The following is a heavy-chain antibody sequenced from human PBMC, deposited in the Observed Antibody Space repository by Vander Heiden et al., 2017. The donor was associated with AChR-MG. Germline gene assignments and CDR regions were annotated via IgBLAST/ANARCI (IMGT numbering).Heavy chain of an antibody. V-gene: IGHV1-69*01. D-gene: IGHD6-6*01. CDR3: ARDLRYIISSPEYFQH. J-gene: IGHJ1*01. Sequence: QVQLGQSGAEVRKPGSAVKVSCKASGGTFSSYAISWVRQAPGQGLWWRGGLIPIFGTANYAQKFQCRVTITADESTSTAYMELSSLRSEDTAVYYCARDLRYIISSPEYFQHWGQGPLVTVSS. CDR1: GGTFSSYA. CDR2: LIPIFGTA.